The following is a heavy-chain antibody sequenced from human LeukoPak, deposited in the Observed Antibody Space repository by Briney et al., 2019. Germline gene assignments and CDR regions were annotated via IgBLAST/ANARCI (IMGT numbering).Heavy chain of an antibody. J-gene: IGHJ4*02. CDR3: AVSSGSYYSSHQVY. CDR1: GYTFTSYG. V-gene: IGHV1-18*01. CDR2: ISAYNGNT. Sequence: ASVKVSCTASGYTFTSYGISWVRQAPGQGLEWMGWISAYNGNTNYAQKLQGRVTMTTDTSTSTAYMELRSLRSDDTAVYYCAVSSGSYYSSHQVYWGQGTLVTVSS. D-gene: IGHD1-26*01.